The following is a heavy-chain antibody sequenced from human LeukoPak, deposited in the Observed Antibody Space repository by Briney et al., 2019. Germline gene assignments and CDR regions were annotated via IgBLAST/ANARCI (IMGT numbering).Heavy chain of an antibody. D-gene: IGHD3-10*02. CDR2: AYNSGST. CDR1: GASTSKYY. V-gene: IGHV4-59*01. CDR3: ARDPYVSNFDY. Sequence: SETLSLTCTVFGASTSKYYWSWIRQPPGKGLEWMGYAYNSGSTKYNPSLQSRVTISVDTSKNQFFLKLSSVTAADTAVYYCARDPYVSNFDYWGQGTLVTVSS. J-gene: IGHJ4*02.